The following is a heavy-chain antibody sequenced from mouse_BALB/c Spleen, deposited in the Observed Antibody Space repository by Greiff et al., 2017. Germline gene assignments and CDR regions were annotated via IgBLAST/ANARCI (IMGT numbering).Heavy chain of an antibody. CDR1: GFSLTSYG. V-gene: IGHV2-9*02. D-gene: IGHD2-3*01. J-gene: IGHJ3*01. CDR2: IWAGGST. Sequence: VKLMESGPGLVAPSQSLSITCTVSGFSLTSYGVHWVRQPPGKGLEWLGVIWAGGSTNYNSALMSRLSISKDNSKSQVFLKMNSLQTDDTAMYYCAREGDDGYYWFAYWGQGTLVTVSA. CDR3: AREGDDGYYWFAY.